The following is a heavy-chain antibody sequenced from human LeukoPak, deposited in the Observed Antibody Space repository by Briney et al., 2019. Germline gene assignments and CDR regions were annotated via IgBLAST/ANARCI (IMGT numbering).Heavy chain of an antibody. CDR2: FSSSSSYI. Sequence: GGSLRLSWEASGFTFNHYALNWFRQPQGKGLEWASPFSSSSSYIYYADSVKGRFTISRDNAKNSLYLQMNSLRAEDTAVYYCARRVYHDYGDYAPFDYWGQGTLVTVSS. J-gene: IGHJ4*02. CDR3: ARRVYHDYGDYAPFDY. V-gene: IGHV3-21*01. D-gene: IGHD4-17*01. CDR1: GFTFNHYA.